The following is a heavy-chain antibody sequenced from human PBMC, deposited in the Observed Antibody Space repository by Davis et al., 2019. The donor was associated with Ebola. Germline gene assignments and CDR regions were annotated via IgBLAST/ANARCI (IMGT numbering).Heavy chain of an antibody. CDR1: GFTFSSYS. CDR3: ARDEDIVVESAAIYYYYGMDV. J-gene: IGHJ6*02. Sequence: PGGSLRLSCAASGFTFSSYSMNWVRQAPGKGLEWVSSISSSSSYIYYADSVKGRFTISRDNAKNSLYLQMNSLRAEDTAVYYCARDEDIVVESAAIYYYYGMDVWGQGTTVTVSS. CDR2: ISSSSSYI. D-gene: IGHD2-2*01. V-gene: IGHV3-21*01.